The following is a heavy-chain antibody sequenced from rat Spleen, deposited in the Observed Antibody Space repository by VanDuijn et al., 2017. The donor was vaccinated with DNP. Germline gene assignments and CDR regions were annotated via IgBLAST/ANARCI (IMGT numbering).Heavy chain of an antibody. D-gene: IGHD1-1*01. J-gene: IGHJ4*01. CDR3: ARLRLEWEVRAMDA. Sequence: EVQLQESGPGLVTPSQSLSLTCSVTGHSITNDYRWNWIRKLPGNKLEWMGYINSAGRNNYNPSLNSRISITRETSKNKFFLQLNSLTTEDTATYYCARLRLEWEVRAMDAWGQGTSVTVSS. CDR2: INSAGRN. CDR1: GHSITNDYR. V-gene: IGHV3-3*01.